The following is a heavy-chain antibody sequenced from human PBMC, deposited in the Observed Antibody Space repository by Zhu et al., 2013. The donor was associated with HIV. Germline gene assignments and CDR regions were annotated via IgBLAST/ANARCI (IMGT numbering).Heavy chain of an antibody. CDR1: GYIFTNNG. D-gene: IGHD2-2*01. Sequence: QVQLVQSGAEVKKPGAPVRVSCKASGYIFTNNGISWVRQAPGQGLEWMGGIIPIFGTANYAQKFQGRVTITADESTSTAYMELSSLRSEDTAVYYCARAARVGVEMASPDYWGQGTLVTVSS. J-gene: IGHJ4*02. V-gene: IGHV1-69*01. CDR3: ARAARVGVEMASPDY. CDR2: IIPIFGTA.